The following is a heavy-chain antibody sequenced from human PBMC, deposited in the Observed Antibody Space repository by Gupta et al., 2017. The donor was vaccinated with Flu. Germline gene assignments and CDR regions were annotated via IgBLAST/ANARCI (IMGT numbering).Heavy chain of an antibody. CDR1: GFMFSNYW. CDR2: IKYDGSER. CDR3: VRDVSSGWAFDY. V-gene: IGHV3-7*01. J-gene: IGHJ4*02. Sequence: VQLVASGGGLVQPGGSLRLSCAASGFMFSNYWMSWVRQAPGKGLEWVANIKYDGSERFYVDSVKGRFTISRDNAKNSVYVQMNSLRAEDTAVYYCVRDVSSGWAFDYWGQGTLVTVSS. D-gene: IGHD6-19*01.